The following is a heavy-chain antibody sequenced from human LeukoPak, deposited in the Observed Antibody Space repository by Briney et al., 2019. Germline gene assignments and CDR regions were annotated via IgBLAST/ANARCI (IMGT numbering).Heavy chain of an antibody. D-gene: IGHD1-1*01. CDR1: GDSISRYY. CDR2: IYYSGST. Sequence: SETLSLTCAVSGDSISRYYWSWIRQTPGKGLEWIGYIYYSGSTNYNPSLKSRVTISVDTSKNQFSLKLSSVTAADTAVYYCARATTQGNAFYIWGQGTMVTVSS. J-gene: IGHJ3*02. V-gene: IGHV4-59*01. CDR3: ARATTQGNAFYI.